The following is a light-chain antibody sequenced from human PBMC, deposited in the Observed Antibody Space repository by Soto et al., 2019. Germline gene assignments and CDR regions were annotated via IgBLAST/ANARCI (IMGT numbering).Light chain of an antibody. Sequence: QYALTQPASVSGSPGQSITISCTGTTSDVGGYSFVSWYQLHPGKAPKLMIYEVSNRPSGVSNRFSGSKSGNTASLTISGLQAEDESDYYCSSYTTSGTRVFGTGTKVTVL. J-gene: IGLJ1*01. V-gene: IGLV2-14*01. CDR2: EVS. CDR1: TSDVGGYSF. CDR3: SSYTTSGTRV.